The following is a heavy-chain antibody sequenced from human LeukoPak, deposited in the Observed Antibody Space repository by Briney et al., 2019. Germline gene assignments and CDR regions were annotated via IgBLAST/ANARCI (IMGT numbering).Heavy chain of an antibody. CDR2: ISAYNGNT. Sequence: ASVKVSCKASGYTFTSYGIRWVRQAPGQELEWMGWISAYNGNTNYAQKLQGRVTMTTDTSTSTAYMELRSLRSDDTAVYYCARTPYYYDSSGYYDYWGQGTLVTVSS. CDR1: GYTFTSYG. J-gene: IGHJ4*02. D-gene: IGHD3-22*01. CDR3: ARTPYYYDSSGYYDY. V-gene: IGHV1-18*01.